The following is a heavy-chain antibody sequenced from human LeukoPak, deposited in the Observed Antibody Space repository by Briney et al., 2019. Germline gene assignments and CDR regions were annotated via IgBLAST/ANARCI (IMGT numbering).Heavy chain of an antibody. CDR1: GGSFSGYY. CDR3: ARQGMGATYY. CDR2: INHSGST. Sequence: PSETLSLTCAVYGGSFSGYYWSWIRQPPGKGLEWIGEINHSGSTNYNPSLKSRVTISVDTSKNQFSLKLSSVTAADTAVYYCARQGMGATYYWGQGTLVTVSS. V-gene: IGHV4-34*01. D-gene: IGHD1-26*01. J-gene: IGHJ4*02.